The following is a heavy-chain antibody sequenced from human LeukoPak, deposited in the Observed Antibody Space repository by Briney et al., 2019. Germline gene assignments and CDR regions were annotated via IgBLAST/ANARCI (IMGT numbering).Heavy chain of an antibody. CDR2: ISADGRMT. CDR3: ARGGSTYGPATLGALDI. V-gene: IGHV3-74*01. Sequence: GGSLRLSCAASGFTFTDYWMHWVRQAPGKGLVWVSRISADGRMTDYEDSVKGRFTVSRDNAKNTLYLQMNRVRAEDTAVYYCARGGSTYGPATLGALDIWGQGTMVPVSS. D-gene: IGHD5-18*01. CDR1: GFTFTDYW. J-gene: IGHJ3*02.